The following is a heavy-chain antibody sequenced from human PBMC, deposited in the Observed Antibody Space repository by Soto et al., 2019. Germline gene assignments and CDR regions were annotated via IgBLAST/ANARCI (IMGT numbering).Heavy chain of an antibody. CDR2: ISYDGSNK. V-gene: IGHV3-30*18. CDR1: GFTFSSYG. Sequence: QVQLVESGGGVVQPGRSLRLSCAASGFTFSSYGMHWVRQASGKGLEWVAVISYDGSNKYYADSVKGRFTISRDNSKNTLYLQMNSLRAEDTAVYYCAKEGGIAARYYYYGMDVWGQGTTVTVSS. CDR3: AKEGGIAARYYYYGMDV. D-gene: IGHD6-6*01. J-gene: IGHJ6*02.